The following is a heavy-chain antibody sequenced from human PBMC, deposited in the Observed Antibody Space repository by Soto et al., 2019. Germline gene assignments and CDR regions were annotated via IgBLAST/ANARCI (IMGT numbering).Heavy chain of an antibody. CDR3: AREGSGFLVDS. J-gene: IGHJ4*02. V-gene: IGHV4-4*08. CDR2: IYSSGNT. Sequence: QVQLQESGPGLVKPSETLSLTCSVSGDSMNSYYWSWIRQPPGKGLEWIGYIYSSGNTNYNPSLERRVTISLDTSKQQVSPNLTSVTVADTAVYYCAREGSGFLVDSWGQGTLVTVSS. CDR1: GDSMNSYY. D-gene: IGHD2-15*01.